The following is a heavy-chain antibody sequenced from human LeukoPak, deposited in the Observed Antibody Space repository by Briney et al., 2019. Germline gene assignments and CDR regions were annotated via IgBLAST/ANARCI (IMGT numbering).Heavy chain of an antibody. D-gene: IGHD2-2*02. J-gene: IGHJ4*02. CDR3: AREGPISFQLVYRNSNYFDY. CDR2: IYYSGSI. V-gene: IGHV4-39*02. CDR1: GGSISSSSYY. Sequence: SETLSLTCTVSGGSISSSSYYWGWIRQPPGKGLEWIGSIYYSGSIYHNPSLNSRVTISVDTSKNQFSLKLSSVTAADTAVYFCAREGPISFQLVYRNSNYFDYWGQGTLVTVSS.